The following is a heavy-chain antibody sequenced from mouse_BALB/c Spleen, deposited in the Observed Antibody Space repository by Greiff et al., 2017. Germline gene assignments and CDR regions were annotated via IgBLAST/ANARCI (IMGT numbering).Heavy chain of an antibody. CDR2: ISSGGST. Sequence: EVKVEESGGGLVKPGGSLKLSCAASGFTFSSYAMSWVRQTPEKRLEWVESISSGGSTSYPDSVKGRFTISRDNARNILYLKMSSLRSEDTAMYYCARGLTTVVANAMDYWGQGTSVTVSS. V-gene: IGHV5-6-5*01. CDR3: ARGLTTVVANAMDY. D-gene: IGHD1-1*01. CDR1: GFTFSSYA. J-gene: IGHJ4*01.